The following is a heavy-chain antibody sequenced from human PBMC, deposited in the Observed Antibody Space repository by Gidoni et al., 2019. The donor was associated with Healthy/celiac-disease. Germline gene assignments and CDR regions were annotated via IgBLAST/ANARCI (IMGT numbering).Heavy chain of an antibody. J-gene: IGHJ6*02. Sequence: EVQLLESGGGLVQPGGSLRLSCAASGSTFSSHAMSWLRQAPGKGLEWVSAISGSGGSTYYADSVKGRFTISRDNSKNTLYLQMNSLRAEDTAVYYCAKDRLDRGGYSYEDYYYYGMDVWGQGTTVTVSS. CDR2: ISGSGGST. CDR3: AKDRLDRGGYSYEDYYYYGMDV. V-gene: IGHV3-23*01. CDR1: GSTFSSHA. D-gene: IGHD5-18*01.